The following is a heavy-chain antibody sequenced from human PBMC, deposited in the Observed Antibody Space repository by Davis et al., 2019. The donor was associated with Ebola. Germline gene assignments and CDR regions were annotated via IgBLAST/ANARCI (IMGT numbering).Heavy chain of an antibody. V-gene: IGHV3-7*01. Sequence: GESLKISCVASGFTFNIFSMSWVRQAPGKGLEWVATMKHNGIDTYYVDSVKGRFFISRDNTKNSLYLQMNSLTAEDAALYFCARDNYNYVGFDNWGQGTLVSVSS. D-gene: IGHD5-24*01. J-gene: IGHJ4*02. CDR2: MKHNGIDT. CDR1: GFTFNIFS. CDR3: ARDNYNYVGFDN.